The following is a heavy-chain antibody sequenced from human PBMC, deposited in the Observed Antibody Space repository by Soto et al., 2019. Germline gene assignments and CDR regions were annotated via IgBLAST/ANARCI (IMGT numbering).Heavy chain of an antibody. CDR1: GDSVSSNSAA. V-gene: IGHV6-1*01. CDR2: TYYRSKWYN. D-gene: IGHD4-17*01. J-gene: IGHJ5*02. CDR3: ARDRSGNDYGDYRDWFDP. Sequence: PSQTLSLTCAISGDSVSSNSAAWNWIRQSPSRGLEWLGRTYYRSKWYNDYAVSVKSRITINPDTSKNQFSLQLNSGSPEDTAVYYCARDRSGNDYGDYRDWFDPWGQGTLVTVSS.